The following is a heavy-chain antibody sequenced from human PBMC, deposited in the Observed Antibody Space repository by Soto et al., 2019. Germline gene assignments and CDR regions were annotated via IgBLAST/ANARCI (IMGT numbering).Heavy chain of an antibody. Sequence: PSETLSLTCTVSGGSISSSSYYWGWIRQPPGKGLEWIGNIYYSGSTNYNPSLKSRVTISVDTSKNQFSLKLSSVTAADTAVYYCARRQQLVHYFDYWGQGTLVTVSS. J-gene: IGHJ4*02. CDR3: ARRQQLVHYFDY. V-gene: IGHV4-39*07. D-gene: IGHD6-6*01. CDR1: GGSISSSSYY. CDR2: IYYSGST.